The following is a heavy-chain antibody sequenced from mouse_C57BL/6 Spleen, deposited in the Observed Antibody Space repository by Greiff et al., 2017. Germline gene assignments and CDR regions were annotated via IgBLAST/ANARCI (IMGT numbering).Heavy chain of an antibody. CDR3: TRGSNYFFAY. CDR1: GYTFTDYE. Sequence: QVQLQQSGAELVRPGASVTLSCKASGYTFTDYEMHWVKQTPVHGLEWIGAIDPETGGTAYNQKFKGKAILTADKSSSTAYMELRSLTSEDSAVYYCTRGSNYFFAYWGQGTLITVSA. D-gene: IGHD2-5*01. V-gene: IGHV1-15*01. J-gene: IGHJ3*01. CDR2: IDPETGGT.